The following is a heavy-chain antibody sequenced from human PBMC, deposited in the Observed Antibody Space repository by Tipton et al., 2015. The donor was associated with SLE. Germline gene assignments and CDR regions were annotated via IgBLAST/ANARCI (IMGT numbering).Heavy chain of an antibody. CDR1: GYSISSGYY. CDR3: ARLRVYGDYFY. Sequence: TLSLTCAVSGYSISSGYYWGWVRQPPGKGLEWIGCIPHKGSTYYNPTLNSRVTISLDTSKNQFSLQLNSVTAADTAVYYCARLRVYGDYFYWGQGTLVTVSS. J-gene: IGHJ4*02. D-gene: IGHD4-17*01. CDR2: IPHKGST. V-gene: IGHV4-38-2*01.